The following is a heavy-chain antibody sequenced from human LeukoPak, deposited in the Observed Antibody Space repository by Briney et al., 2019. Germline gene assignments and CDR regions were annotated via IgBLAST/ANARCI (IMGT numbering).Heavy chain of an antibody. J-gene: IGHJ4*02. D-gene: IGHD3-3*01. V-gene: IGHV3-33*01. CDR1: GFTFSSYG. CDR3: ARYTATNWSGYYH. CDR2: IWYDGSNK. Sequence: GGSLRLSCAASGFTFSSYGMHWVRQAPGKGLEWVAVIWYDGSNKYYADSVKGRFTISRDNSKNTLHLQMNSLRAEDTAVYYCARYTATNWSGYYHWGQGTLVTVSS.